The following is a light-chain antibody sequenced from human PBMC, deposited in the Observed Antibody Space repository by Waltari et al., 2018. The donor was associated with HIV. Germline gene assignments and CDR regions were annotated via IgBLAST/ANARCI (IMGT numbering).Light chain of an antibody. CDR1: SSPIGGGYD. J-gene: IGLJ3*02. CDR3: QSYDSSLSGWV. CDR2: GNN. V-gene: IGLV1-40*01. Sequence: QSVLTQPPSVSGAPGPRVTISCTGSSSPIGGGYDVHWSQQLPGTAPKLLIHGNNNRPSGVPDRCPGSKSSTSASLAITGRQAEDEADYYCQSYDSSLSGWVFGGGTKLTVL.